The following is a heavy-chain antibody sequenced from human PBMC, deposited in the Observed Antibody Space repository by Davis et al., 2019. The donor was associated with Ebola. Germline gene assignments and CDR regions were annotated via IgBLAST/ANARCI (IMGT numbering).Heavy chain of an antibody. V-gene: IGHV4-34*01. CDR2: INHSGST. J-gene: IGHJ6*02. D-gene: IGHD2-2*01. CDR3: AREGVGYCSRTSCYDYYGMDV. CDR1: GGSFSGYY. Sequence: MPSETLSLTCAVYGGSFSGYYWSWIRQPPGKGLEWIGEINHSGSTNYNPSLKSRVTISVDTSKNQFSLKLSSVTAADTAVYYCAREGVGYCSRTSCYDYYGMDVWGQGTTVTVSS.